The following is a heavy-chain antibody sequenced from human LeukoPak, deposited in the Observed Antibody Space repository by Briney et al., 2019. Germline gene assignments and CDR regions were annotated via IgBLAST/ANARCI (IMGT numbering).Heavy chain of an antibody. J-gene: IGHJ4*02. CDR3: ARRAYSSGAH. CDR1: GGSISGYY. Sequence: SETLSLTCAVYGGSISGYYWSWIRQTPGKGLEWIGEINHSGSTNYNPSLKSRVTISVDTSKNQFSLKLSSVTAADTAVYYCARRAYSSGAHWGQGTLVTVSS. CDR2: INHSGST. D-gene: IGHD6-19*01. V-gene: IGHV4-34*01.